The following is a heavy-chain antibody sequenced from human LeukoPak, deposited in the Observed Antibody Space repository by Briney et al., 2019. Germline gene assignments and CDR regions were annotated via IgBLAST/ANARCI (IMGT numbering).Heavy chain of an antibody. V-gene: IGHV3-9*01. CDR3: AKDISYSTWGEFDY. CDR2: ISWNSGSI. Sequence: PGRSLRLSCAASGFTFDDYAMLWVRQAPGKGLEWVSGISWNSGSIGYADSVKGRFTISRDNAKNSLYLQMNSLRAEDTALYYCAKDISYSTWGEFDYWGQGTLVTVSS. CDR1: GFTFDDYA. D-gene: IGHD6-13*01. J-gene: IGHJ4*02.